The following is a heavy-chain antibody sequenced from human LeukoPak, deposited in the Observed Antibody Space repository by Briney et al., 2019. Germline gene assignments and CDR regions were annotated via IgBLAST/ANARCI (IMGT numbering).Heavy chain of an antibody. D-gene: IGHD1-26*01. J-gene: IGHJ5*02. CDR3: ARLREEWFDP. V-gene: IGHV1-69*05. Sequence: SVKVSCKASGGTFSSYAISWVRQAPGQGLEWMGGIIPIFGSANYAQKFQGRVTITTDESTSTAYMELSSLRSEDTAVYYCARLREEWFDPWGQGTLVTVSS. CDR2: IIPIFGSA. CDR1: GGTFSSYA.